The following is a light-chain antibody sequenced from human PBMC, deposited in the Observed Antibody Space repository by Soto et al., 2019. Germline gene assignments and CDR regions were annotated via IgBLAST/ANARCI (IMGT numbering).Light chain of an antibody. CDR2: GNS. J-gene: IGLJ2*01. CDR1: SSNIGAGYD. V-gene: IGLV1-40*01. CDR3: QSYEV. Sequence: QPVLTQPPSVSGAPGQRVTISCTGSSSNIGAGYDVHWYQQLPGTAPKLLIYGNSNRPSGVPDRFSGSKSGTSASLAITGLQAEDEADYYCQSYEVFGGGTKLTVL.